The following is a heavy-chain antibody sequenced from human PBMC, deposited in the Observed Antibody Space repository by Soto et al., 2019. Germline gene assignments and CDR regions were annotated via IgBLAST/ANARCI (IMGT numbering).Heavy chain of an antibody. J-gene: IGHJ6*01. Sequence: PSETLSLTCAVYGGSFSGYYWSWIRQPPGKGLEWIGEINHSRNTNYNPSLKSRVTISVDTSKNQFSLKLSSVTAADTAVYYCARGPTSQPVITSGWDYYGMDVWGQRTTVT. D-gene: IGHD6-19*01. CDR1: GGSFSGYY. CDR3: ARGPTSQPVITSGWDYYGMDV. CDR2: INHSRNT. V-gene: IGHV4-34*01.